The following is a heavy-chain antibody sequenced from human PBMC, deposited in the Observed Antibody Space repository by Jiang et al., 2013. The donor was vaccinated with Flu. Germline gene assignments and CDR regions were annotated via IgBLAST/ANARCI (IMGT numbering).Heavy chain of an antibody. J-gene: IGHJ6*02. CDR1: DDSITSYY. D-gene: IGHD6-19*01. V-gene: IGHV4-59*01. CDR3: ARAVAGYYYRMDV. CDR2: LLHWEH. Sequence: SLTCTVSDDSITSYYWSLDPAAPREGTGVDWQYLLHWEHQLQPALRSRVTMSVDTSKNQFSLRLRSVTAADTAVYYCARAVAGYYYRMDVWAKGPRSPSP.